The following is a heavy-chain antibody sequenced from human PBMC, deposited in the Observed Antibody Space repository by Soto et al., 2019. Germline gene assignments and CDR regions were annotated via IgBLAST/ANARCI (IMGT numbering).Heavy chain of an antibody. CDR3: ARGSYSSSWYNWFDP. V-gene: IGHV4-39*07. J-gene: IGHJ5*02. CDR1: GGSISSINYY. Sequence: PSETLSLTCTVSGGSISSINYYWGWIRQPPGKGLEWIGSIYYSGSTYYNPSLKSRVTISVDTSKNQFSLKLSSVTAADTAVYYCARGSYSSSWYNWFDPWGQGTLVTVSS. D-gene: IGHD6-13*01. CDR2: IYYSGST.